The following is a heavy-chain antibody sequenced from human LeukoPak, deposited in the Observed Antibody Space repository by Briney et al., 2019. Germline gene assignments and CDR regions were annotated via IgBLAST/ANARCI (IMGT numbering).Heavy chain of an antibody. V-gene: IGHV4-31*11. J-gene: IGHJ4*02. Sequence: PSQTLSLTCAVSGGSISSGGYYWSWIRQHPGTGLEWFGYIYYSGSTYYNPSLKSRVTISVDTSKNQFSLKLSSVTAADTAVYYCARRVAAAGPNAFDYWGQGTLVTVSS. CDR2: IYYSGST. D-gene: IGHD6-13*01. CDR1: GGSISSGGYY. CDR3: ARRVAAAGPNAFDY.